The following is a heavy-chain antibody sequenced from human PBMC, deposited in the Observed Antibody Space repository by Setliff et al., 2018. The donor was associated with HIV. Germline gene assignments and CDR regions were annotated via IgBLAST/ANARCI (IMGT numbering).Heavy chain of an antibody. Sequence: PSETLSLTCTVSGGSISSGNYYWSWIRQPAGKGLEWIGHISTSGRTNYNPSLKSRVTMSLDSSKKQFSLKLSSVTAADTAVYFCARDVGGFTVFAVPRGGFDPWGQGTLVTVSS. D-gene: IGHD3-3*01. J-gene: IGHJ5*02. CDR3: ARDVGGFTVFAVPRGGFDP. CDR2: ISTSGRT. V-gene: IGHV4-61*09. CDR1: GGSISSGNYY.